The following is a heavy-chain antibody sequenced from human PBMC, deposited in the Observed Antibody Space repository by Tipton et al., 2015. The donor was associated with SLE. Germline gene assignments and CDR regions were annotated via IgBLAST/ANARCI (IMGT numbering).Heavy chain of an antibody. CDR3: ARYLYNYYFMDV. CDR1: GYTFTSYG. CDR2: ISGYNGDT. V-gene: IGHV1-18*01. J-gene: IGHJ6*03. Sequence: QLVQSGAEVKRPGASVKVSCKTSGYTFTSYGISWVRQAPGQGLEWVGWISGYNGDTNYEQNLHDRVTLTTDTATSTAYMELRSLRSGDTGVYYCARYLYNYYFMDVWGRGTTVTVSS.